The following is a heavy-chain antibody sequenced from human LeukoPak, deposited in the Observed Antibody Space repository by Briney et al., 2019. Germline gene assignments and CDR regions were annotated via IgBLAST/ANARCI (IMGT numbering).Heavy chain of an antibody. V-gene: IGHV3-21*01. CDR1: GFTFSSYW. J-gene: IGHJ6*02. D-gene: IGHD2-2*01. Sequence: GGSLRLSCAASGFTFSSYWMNWVRQAPGKGLEWVSSISSSSSYIYYADSVKGRFTISRDNAKNSLYLQMNSLRAEDTAVYCCARPYPPPVGMDVWGQGTTVTVSS. CDR2: ISSSSSYI. CDR3: ARPYPPPVGMDV.